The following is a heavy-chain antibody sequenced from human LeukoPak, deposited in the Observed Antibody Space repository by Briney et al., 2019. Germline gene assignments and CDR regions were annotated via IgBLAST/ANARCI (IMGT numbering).Heavy chain of an antibody. CDR1: GFTFSSYA. Sequence: PGGSLRLSCAASGFTFSSYAMHWVRQAPGKGLEYLSAISSNGGSTYYANSVKGRSTISRDNSKNTLYLQMNSLRAEDTAVYYCAKDYCSSTSCYSGWFDPWGQGTLVTVSS. J-gene: IGHJ5*02. D-gene: IGHD2-2*02. CDR2: ISSNGGST. CDR3: AKDYCSSTSCYSGWFDP. V-gene: IGHV3-64*01.